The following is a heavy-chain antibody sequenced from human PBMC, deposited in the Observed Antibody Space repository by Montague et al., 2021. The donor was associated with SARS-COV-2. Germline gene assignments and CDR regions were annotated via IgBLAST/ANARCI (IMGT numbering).Heavy chain of an antibody. Sequence: TLSLTCTVSGGSVSSGSYYWSWIRQPAGKGLEWIGRIYTSGSSNYNPPLKSRVTISVDTSKNQFSLKVSSVTAADTAVYYCTRERSADYYDGSGYRSYKYGMDVWGQGTTVTVSS. CDR1: GGSVSSGSYY. V-gene: IGHV4-61*02. J-gene: IGHJ6*02. CDR2: IYTSGSS. D-gene: IGHD3-22*01. CDR3: TRERSADYYDGSGYRSYKYGMDV.